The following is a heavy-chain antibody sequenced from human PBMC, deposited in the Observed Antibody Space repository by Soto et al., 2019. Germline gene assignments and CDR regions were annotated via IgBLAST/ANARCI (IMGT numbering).Heavy chain of an antibody. CDR3: AAGGGLPRYY. J-gene: IGHJ4*02. CDR2: IYHSGST. CDR1: GGTISSGGYS. Sequence: QLQLQESGSGLVKASQTPSLTCAVAGGTISSGGYSWSWIRQPPGKGLEWIGYIYHSGSTYYNPSLKSRVTISVDRSKNQFSLKLSSVTAADTAVYYCAAGGGLPRYYWGQGTLVTVSS. V-gene: IGHV4-30-2*01. D-gene: IGHD5-12*01.